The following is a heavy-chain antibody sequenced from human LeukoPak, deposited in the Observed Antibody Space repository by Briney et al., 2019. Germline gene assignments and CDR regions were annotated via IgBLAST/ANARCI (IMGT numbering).Heavy chain of an antibody. CDR3: AGNIWSGYYQGI. CDR2: INHSGST. D-gene: IGHD3-3*01. V-gene: IGHV4-34*01. CDR1: GGSFSGYY. Sequence: PSETLSLTCAVYGGSFSGYYWTWIRQPPGKGLEWIGEINHSGSTNYNPSLKSRVTISVDTSKNQFSLKLSSVTAADTAVYYCAGNIWSGYYQGIWGQGTMVTVSS. J-gene: IGHJ3*02.